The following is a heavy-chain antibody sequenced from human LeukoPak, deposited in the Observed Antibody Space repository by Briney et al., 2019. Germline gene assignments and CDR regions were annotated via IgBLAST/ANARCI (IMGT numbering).Heavy chain of an antibody. D-gene: IGHD6-13*01. CDR3: ARSSLYSSSWYEPPSLGGDY. CDR2: IIPIFGTA. J-gene: IGHJ4*02. Sequence: SVKVSCKASGGTFSSYAISWVRQAPGQGLEWMGGIIPIFGTANYAQKFQGRVTITADESTSTAYMELSSLRSEDTAVYYCARSSLYSSSWYEPPSLGGDYWGQGTLVTVSS. CDR1: GGTFSSYA. V-gene: IGHV1-69*01.